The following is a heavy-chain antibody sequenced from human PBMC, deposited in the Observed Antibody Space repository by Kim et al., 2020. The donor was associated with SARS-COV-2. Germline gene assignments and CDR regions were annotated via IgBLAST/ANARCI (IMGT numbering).Heavy chain of an antibody. Sequence: KYYAAPGQGRFTISRDNSKNTLYLQMNSLRAEDTAVYYCAKDSSGYGFNYWGQGTLVTVSS. D-gene: IGHD3-9*01. V-gene: IGHV3-33*06. CDR2: K. CDR3: AKDSSGYGFNY. J-gene: IGHJ4*02.